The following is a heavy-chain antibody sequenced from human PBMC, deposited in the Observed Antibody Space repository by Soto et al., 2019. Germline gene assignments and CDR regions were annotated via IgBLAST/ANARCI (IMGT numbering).Heavy chain of an antibody. J-gene: IGHJ6*03. V-gene: IGHV1-46*03. CDR3: ARNKPYPEDRYSYGGHYYYYYMDV. Sequence: QVQLVQSGAEVKKPGASVKVSCKASGYTFTSYYMHWVRQAPGQGLEWMGIINPSGGSTSYAQKLQGRVTMTRDTSTSTVYMELSSLRSEDTAVYYCARNKPYPEDRYSYGGHYYYYYMDVWGKGTTVTVSS. CDR1: GYTFTSYY. D-gene: IGHD3-16*01. CDR2: INPSGGST.